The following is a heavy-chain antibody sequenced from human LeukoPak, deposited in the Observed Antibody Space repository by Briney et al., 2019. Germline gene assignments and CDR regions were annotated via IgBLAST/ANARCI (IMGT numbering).Heavy chain of an antibody. CDR1: GFTFSSYS. J-gene: IGHJ4*02. D-gene: IGHD4-17*01. Sequence: PGGSLRLSCAASGFTFSSYSMNWVRQAPGKGLEWVSSISSSSSYIYYADSEKGRFTISRDDAKNLLYLDMNSLRAEDTAVYYCARGHTAVTRHFDFWGQGTLVTVSS. V-gene: IGHV3-21*01. CDR3: ARGHTAVTRHFDF. CDR2: ISSSSSYI.